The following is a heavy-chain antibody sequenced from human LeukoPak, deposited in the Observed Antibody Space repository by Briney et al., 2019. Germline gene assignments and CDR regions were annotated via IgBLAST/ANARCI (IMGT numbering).Heavy chain of an antibody. J-gene: IGHJ6*03. CDR3: ARFRPNYDSSGYYYFAHIQPYYYYYMDV. CDR1: GYSISSGYY. Sequence: SETLSLTCTVSGYSISSGYYWGWIRQAPGKGLEWIGSIYNSGSTYYNPSLKSRVTISVDMSKNQFSLKMSSVTAADTAVYYCARFRPNYDSSGYYYFAHIQPYYYYYMDVWGKGTTVTVSS. D-gene: IGHD3-22*01. V-gene: IGHV4-38-2*02. CDR2: IYNSGST.